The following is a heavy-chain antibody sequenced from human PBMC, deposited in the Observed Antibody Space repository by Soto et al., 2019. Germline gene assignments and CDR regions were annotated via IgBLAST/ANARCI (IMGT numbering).Heavy chain of an antibody. V-gene: IGHV3-30*18. J-gene: IGHJ1*01. CDR1: GFTFSSYG. CDR2: ISYDGSNK. D-gene: IGHD3-22*01. Sequence: QVQLVESGGGVVQPGRSLRLSCAASGFTFSSYGMHWVRQAPGKGLEWVAVISYDGSNKYYAYSVKGRFTISRDNSKNPLYLQMNSLRAEATAGYYCAKDLTYYYDSSGYFFQHWGQGTLVTVSS. CDR3: AKDLTYYYDSSGYFFQH.